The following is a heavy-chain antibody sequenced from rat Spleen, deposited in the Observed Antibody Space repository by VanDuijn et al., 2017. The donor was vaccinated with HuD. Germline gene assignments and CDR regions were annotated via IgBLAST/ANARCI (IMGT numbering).Heavy chain of an antibody. J-gene: IGHJ3*01. D-gene: IGHD1-1*01. Sequence: EVQLVESGGGLVQPGRSLKLSCAASGFTFSNYGMHWIRQAPTKGLEWVASISPSGGSTYYRDSVKGRFTISRDNAKSTLYLQMDSLRSEDTATDYCARSAIYYYSGGFAYWGQGTLVTVSS. CDR3: ARSAIYYYSGGFAY. V-gene: IGHV5-19*01. CDR1: GFTFSNYG. CDR2: ISPSGGST.